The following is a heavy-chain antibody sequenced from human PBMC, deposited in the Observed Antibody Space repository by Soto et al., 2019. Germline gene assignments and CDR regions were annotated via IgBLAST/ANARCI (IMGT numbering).Heavy chain of an antibody. CDR2: INHSGST. J-gene: IGHJ5*02. V-gene: IGHV4-34*01. CDR1: GGSFSGYY. D-gene: IGHD5-18*01. Sequence: SETLSLTCAVYGGSFSGYYWSWIRQPPGKGLEWIGEINHSGSTNYNPSLKSRVTISVDTSKNQFSLKLSSVTAADTAVYYCARAAARTVMDTAMVTSWFDPWGQGTLVTVS. CDR3: ARAAARTVMDTAMVTSWFDP.